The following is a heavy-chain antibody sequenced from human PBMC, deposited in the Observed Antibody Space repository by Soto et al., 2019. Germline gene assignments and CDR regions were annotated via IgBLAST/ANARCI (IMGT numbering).Heavy chain of an antibody. CDR2: IIPIFGTA. Sequence: EASLKVSCKASGGTFSSYAISWVRQAPGQGLEWMGGIIPIFGTANYAQKFQGRVTITADESTSTAYMELSSLRSEDTAVYYCTAYDSSGYYPYYYYYGMDVWGQGTTVTVSS. D-gene: IGHD3-22*01. CDR1: GGTFSSYA. V-gene: IGHV1-69*13. J-gene: IGHJ6*02. CDR3: TAYDSSGYYPYYYYYGMDV.